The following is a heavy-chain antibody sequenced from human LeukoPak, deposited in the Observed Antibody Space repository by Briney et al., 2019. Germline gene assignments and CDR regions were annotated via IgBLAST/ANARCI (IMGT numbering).Heavy chain of an antibody. CDR1: GFAFSSYG. J-gene: IGHJ4*02. CDR3: ARDTIFAVVRPTKGADY. D-gene: IGHD3-3*01. V-gene: IGHV3-30*02. Sequence: GGSLRLSCAASGFAFSSYGMHWVRQAPGKGLEWVAFIRYDGSNKYYADSVKGRFTISRDNSKNTLYLQMNSLRAEDTAVYYCARDTIFAVVRPTKGADYWGQGTLVTVSS. CDR2: IRYDGSNK.